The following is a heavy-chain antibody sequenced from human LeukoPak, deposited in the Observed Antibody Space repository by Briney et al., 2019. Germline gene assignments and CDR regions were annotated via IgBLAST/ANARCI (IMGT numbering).Heavy chain of an antibody. D-gene: IGHD1/OR15-1a*01. CDR3: ARNRRYGMDV. Sequence: SETLSLTCTVSGGTISSLSWSWIRQPAGRGLEWIGRVYATGSTNYNPSLKSRVTMSVDTSKNQFSLKLSSVTAADTAVYYCARNRRYGMDVWGQGTTVTVSS. CDR1: GGTISSLS. V-gene: IGHV4-4*07. J-gene: IGHJ6*02. CDR2: VYATGST.